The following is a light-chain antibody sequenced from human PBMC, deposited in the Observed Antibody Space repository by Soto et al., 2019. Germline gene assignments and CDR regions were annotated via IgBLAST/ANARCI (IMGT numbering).Light chain of an antibody. J-gene: IGKJ1*01. CDR1: QSVSSN. Sequence: EIVLTPSPATLSLSPVERATLSCRASQSVSSNLAWYQQEPGQAPRLLIYGASTRATGIPARFSGSGSGTEFTLTISSLQPEDVATYYCQKYNSAPRTCGQGTKGDIK. CDR3: QKYNSAPRT. V-gene: IGKV3-15*01. CDR2: GAS.